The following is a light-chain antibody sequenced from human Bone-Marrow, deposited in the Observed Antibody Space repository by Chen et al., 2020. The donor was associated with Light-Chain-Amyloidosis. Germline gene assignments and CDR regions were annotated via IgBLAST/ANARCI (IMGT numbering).Light chain of an antibody. Sequence: SYVLTQPSSVSVAPGQTATIACGGNNIGSTSVHWYQQTPGQAPLLVVYDDSDRPSGIPERLSGSNSGNTATLTLSRVEAGDEADYYCQVWARSSDRPVFGGGTKLTVL. V-gene: IGLV3-21*02. CDR2: DDS. J-gene: IGLJ3*02. CDR1: NIGSTS. CDR3: QVWARSSDRPV.